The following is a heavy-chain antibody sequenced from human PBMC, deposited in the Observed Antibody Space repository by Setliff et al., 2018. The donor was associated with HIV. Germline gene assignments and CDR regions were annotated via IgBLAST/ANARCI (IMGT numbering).Heavy chain of an antibody. CDR2: IIPIIGIT. J-gene: IGHJ5*02. CDR1: GYTFTSYG. Sequence: GASVKVSCKASGYTFTSYGISWVRQAPGQGLEWMGGIIPIIGITNQAQKFQGRVTITADKSTNTAYMELSSLRSEDTAVYYCAKDRGRGNWLDPWGQGTLVTVSS. CDR3: AKDRGRGNWLDP. D-gene: IGHD3-16*01. V-gene: IGHV1-69*10.